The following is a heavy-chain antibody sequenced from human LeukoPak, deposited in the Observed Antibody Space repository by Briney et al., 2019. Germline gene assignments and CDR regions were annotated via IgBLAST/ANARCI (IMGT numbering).Heavy chain of an antibody. J-gene: IGHJ6*02. CDR2: IHPGDADT. CDR3: ARVLSAFYGMDV. V-gene: IGHV5-51*01. CDR1: GYTFTTYW. Sequence: GESLKISCEGSGYTFTTYWIGWVRQMPGKGLEWMGIIHPGDADTRYSPSFQGQVTISVDKSISTAYLQWSSLKASDTAMYYCARVLSAFYGMDVWGQGTTVTVSS. D-gene: IGHD3-16*01.